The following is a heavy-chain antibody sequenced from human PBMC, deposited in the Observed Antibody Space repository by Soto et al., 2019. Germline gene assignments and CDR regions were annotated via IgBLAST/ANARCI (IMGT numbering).Heavy chain of an antibody. CDR2: INAGNGNT. CDR3: AGSSSPTRNWFDP. Sequence: ASVKVSCKASGGTFSSYTISWVRQAPGQRLEWMGWINAGNGNTKYSQKFQGRVTITRDTSASTAYMELSSLRSEDTAVYYCAGSSSPTRNWFDPWGQGTLVTVSS. V-gene: IGHV1-3*01. CDR1: GGTFSSYT. D-gene: IGHD6-13*01. J-gene: IGHJ5*02.